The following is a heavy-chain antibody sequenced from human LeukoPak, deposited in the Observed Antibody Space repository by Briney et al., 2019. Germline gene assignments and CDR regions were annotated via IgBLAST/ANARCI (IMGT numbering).Heavy chain of an antibody. CDR3: ARDQEGFDY. J-gene: IGHJ4*02. CDR1: GYTFTSNY. V-gene: IGHV1-46*01. Sequence: ASVKVSCKASGYTFTSNYIHWVRQAPGQGLEWMGMIYPKDGSTSYAQKFQGRVTVTRDTSTSTVHMELSGLRSEDTAVYYCARDQEGFDYWGQGTLVTVSS. CDR2: IYPKDGST.